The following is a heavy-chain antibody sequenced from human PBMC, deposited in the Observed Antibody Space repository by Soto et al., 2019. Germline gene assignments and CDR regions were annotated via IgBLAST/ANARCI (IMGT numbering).Heavy chain of an antibody. CDR3: ARPTVTPPYYYYYIDV. D-gene: IGHD4-17*01. Sequence: QVQLVESGGGLVKPGRSLRLSCAASGFTFSDYYMSWIRQAPGKGLEWVSYISSSGRTIYYADCVTGRFSISRDNAKNSLQPQLNSLTAEDTAVYYCARPTVTPPYYYYYIDVWGKATTVTVSS. J-gene: IGHJ6*03. V-gene: IGHV3-11*01. CDR1: GFTFSDYY. CDR2: ISSSGRTI.